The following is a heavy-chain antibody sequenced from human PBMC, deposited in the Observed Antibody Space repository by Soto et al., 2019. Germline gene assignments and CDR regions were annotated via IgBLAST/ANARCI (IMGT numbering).Heavy chain of an antibody. Sequence: QVQLQESGPGLVKPSETLSLTCTVSGGSISRYYWSWIRQPPGKGLEWIGYIYYSGRTNYNPSLKSRVTRSVDTPKNQFSLKLSSVTAADTAVYYCARGYCSSTTCYIWDNWFDPWGQGTLVTVSS. J-gene: IGHJ5*02. V-gene: IGHV4-59*01. CDR3: ARGYCSSTTCYIWDNWFDP. D-gene: IGHD2-2*01. CDR1: GGSISRYY. CDR2: IYYSGRT.